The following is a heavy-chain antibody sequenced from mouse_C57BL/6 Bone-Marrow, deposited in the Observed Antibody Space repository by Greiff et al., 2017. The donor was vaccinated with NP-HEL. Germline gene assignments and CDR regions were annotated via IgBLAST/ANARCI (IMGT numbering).Heavy chain of an antibody. D-gene: IGHD1-1*01. V-gene: IGHV3-6*01. Sequence: EVKLQESGPGLVKPSQSLSLTCSVTGYSITSGYYWNWIRQFPGNKLEWMGYISYDGSNNYNPSLKNRISITRDTSKNQFFLKLNSVTTEDTATYYCARVFTTVVAFDYWGQGTTLTVSS. CDR2: ISYDGSN. CDR1: GYSITSGYY. CDR3: ARVFTTVVAFDY. J-gene: IGHJ2*01.